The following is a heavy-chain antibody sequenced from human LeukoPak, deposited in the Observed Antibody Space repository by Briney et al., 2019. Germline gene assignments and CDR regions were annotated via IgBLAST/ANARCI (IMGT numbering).Heavy chain of an antibody. CDR2: ISGSGGST. CDR3: AKAGYSDLFDY. J-gene: IGHJ4*02. V-gene: IGHV3-23*01. D-gene: IGHD5-12*01. Sequence: TGGSLRLSCAASGFTFSSYAMSWARQAPGKGLEWVSAISGSGGSTYYADSVKGRFTISRDNSKNTLYLQVNSLRAEDTAVYYCAKAGYSDLFDYWGQGTLVTVSS. CDR1: GFTFSSYA.